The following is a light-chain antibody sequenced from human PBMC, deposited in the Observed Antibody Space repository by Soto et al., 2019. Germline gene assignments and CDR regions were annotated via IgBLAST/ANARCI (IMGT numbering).Light chain of an antibody. Sequence: SVLTQPPSASGTPGQRVTISWSGSSSNIGSNTVNWYQRLPGTAPKLLIYSNNQRPSGVPDRFSGSKSGTSASLAISGLQSDDEADYYCAAWDDSLNDYVFATGTKVTGL. CDR3: AAWDDSLNDYV. J-gene: IGLJ1*01. CDR2: SNN. V-gene: IGLV1-44*01. CDR1: SSNIGSNT.